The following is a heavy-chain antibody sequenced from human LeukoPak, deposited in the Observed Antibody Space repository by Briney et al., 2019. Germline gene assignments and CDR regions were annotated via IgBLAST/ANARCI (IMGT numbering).Heavy chain of an antibody. CDR2: INHSGST. V-gene: IGHV4-34*01. CDR3: ARETGYSGSYYVFFDY. J-gene: IGHJ4*02. Sequence: KPSETLSLTCAVYGGSFSGYYWSWIRQPPGKGLEWIGEINHSGSTNYNPSLKSRVTISVDTSKNQFSLKLSSVTAADTAVYYCARETGYSGSYYVFFDYWGQGTLVTVSS. D-gene: IGHD1-26*01. CDR1: GGSFSGYY.